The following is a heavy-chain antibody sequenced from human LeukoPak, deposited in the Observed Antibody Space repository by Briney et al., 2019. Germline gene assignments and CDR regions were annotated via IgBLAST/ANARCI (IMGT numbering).Heavy chain of an antibody. V-gene: IGHV4-61*02. CDR1: GNSISSGSYY. CDR2: INTSGSI. CDR3: ARGFSSSWYWFDP. J-gene: IGHJ5*02. Sequence: SETLSLTCTVSGNSISSGSYYWSWIRQPAGEGLEWIGRINTSGSINYNPSLKSRVTISVDTSKNQFSLKLSSVTAADTAVYYCARGFSSSWYWFDPWGQGTLVTVSS. D-gene: IGHD6-13*01.